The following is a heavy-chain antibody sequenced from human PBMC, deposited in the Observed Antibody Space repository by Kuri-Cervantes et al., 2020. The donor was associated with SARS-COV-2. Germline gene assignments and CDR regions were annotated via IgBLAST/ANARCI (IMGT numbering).Heavy chain of an antibody. CDR1: GFTFSSYA. CDR3: ARGLKQWELRGAFDY. D-gene: IGHD1-26*01. J-gene: IGHJ4*02. Sequence: GGSLRLSCAASGFTFSSYAMHWVRQAPGKGLEWVAVISYDGSNKYYADSVKGRFTISRDNSKNTLYLQMNSLRAEDTAVYYCARGLKQWELRGAFDYWGQGTLVTVSS. V-gene: IGHV3-30*04. CDR2: ISYDGSNK.